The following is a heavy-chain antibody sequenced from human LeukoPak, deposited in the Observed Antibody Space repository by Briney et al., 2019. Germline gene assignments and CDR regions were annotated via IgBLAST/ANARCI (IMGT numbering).Heavy chain of an antibody. V-gene: IGHV3-20*04. CDR3: ARAHLRASAFDI. D-gene: IGHD4-17*01. J-gene: IGHJ3*02. Sequence: GGSLRLSCAASGFTFDDYGMSWVRQAPGKGLEWVSGINWNGGSTGCADSVKGRFTISRDNAKNSLYLQMNSLRAEDTALYYCARAHLRASAFDIWGQGTMVTVSS. CDR2: INWNGGST. CDR1: GFTFDDYG.